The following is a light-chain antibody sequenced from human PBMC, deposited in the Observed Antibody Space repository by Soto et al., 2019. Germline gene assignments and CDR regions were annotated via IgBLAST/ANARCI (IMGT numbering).Light chain of an antibody. Sequence: EIVFTHSAGTLSFSPVERATLSCRASQSISDTLAWYQQKPGQAPRLLIYGASSRATGVPDRFSGSGSGKDFSLTISGLEPEDFAVYYCQQYDTSPWTFGQGTKVDIK. CDR2: GAS. CDR3: QQYDTSPWT. J-gene: IGKJ1*01. CDR1: QSISDT. V-gene: IGKV3-20*01.